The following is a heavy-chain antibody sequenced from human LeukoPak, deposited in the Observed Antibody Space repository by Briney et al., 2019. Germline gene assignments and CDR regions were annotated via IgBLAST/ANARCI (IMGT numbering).Heavy chain of an antibody. J-gene: IGHJ6*02. CDR2: ISGSGGST. D-gene: IGHD3-10*01. Sequence: GGSLRLSCAASGFTFDDYAMSWVRQAPGKGLEWVSAISGSGGSTYYADSVKGRFTISRDNSKNTLYLQMNSLRAEDTAVYYCAGGSGSYLIPHYYYYYGMDVWGQGTTVTVSS. V-gene: IGHV3-23*01. CDR3: AGGSGSYLIPHYYYYYGMDV. CDR1: GFTFDDYA.